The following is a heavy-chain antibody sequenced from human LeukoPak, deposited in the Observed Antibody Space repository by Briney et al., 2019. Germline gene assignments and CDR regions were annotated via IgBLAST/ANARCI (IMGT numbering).Heavy chain of an antibody. CDR3: AGVPHDYGDYEAFDI. V-gene: IGHV4-4*07. D-gene: IGHD4-17*01. CDR1: GGSISSYY. CDR2: IYTREST. J-gene: IGHJ3*02. Sequence: SETLSLTCTVSGGSISSYYWSWIRQPAGKGLEWIGRIYTRESTNYNPSLKSRVTMSIDTSKNQFSLKLSSVTAADTAVYYCAGVPHDYGDYEAFDIWGRGTMVTVSS.